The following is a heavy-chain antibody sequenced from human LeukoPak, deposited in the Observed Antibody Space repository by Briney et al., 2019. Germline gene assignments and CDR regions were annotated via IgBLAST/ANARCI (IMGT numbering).Heavy chain of an antibody. CDR1: GGSISSYY. CDR3: ARHSGSYYYYYYGMDV. V-gene: IGHV4-59*08. D-gene: IGHD1-26*01. CDR2: IYYSGST. J-gene: IGHJ6*02. Sequence: TPSETLSLTCTVSGGSISSYYWSWIRQPPGKGLEWIGYIYYSGSTNYNPSLKSRVTISVDTSENQFSLKLSSVTAADTAVYYCARHSGSYYYYYYGMDVWGQGTTVTVSS.